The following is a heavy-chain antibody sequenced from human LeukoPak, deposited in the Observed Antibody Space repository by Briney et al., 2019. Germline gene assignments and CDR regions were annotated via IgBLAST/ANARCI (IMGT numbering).Heavy chain of an antibody. CDR3: ARNLWEGDYYGNNWFDP. Sequence: PSETLSLTCAVYGESFSGYYWSWIRQPPGKGLEWIGEINHSGSTNYNPSLKSRVTISVDTSKNQFSLKLSSVTAADTAVYYCARNLWEGDYYGNNWFDPWGQGTLVTVSS. CDR1: GESFSGYY. J-gene: IGHJ5*02. CDR2: INHSGST. D-gene: IGHD3-10*01. V-gene: IGHV4-34*01.